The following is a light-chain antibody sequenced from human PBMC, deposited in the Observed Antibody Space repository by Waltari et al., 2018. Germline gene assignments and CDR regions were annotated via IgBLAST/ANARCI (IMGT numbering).Light chain of an antibody. Sequence: YSLTQPPSVSVAPGQTDRIHCAGSNLGRKTVHWYQQRPGQAPTLLVYDDFERPSRIPERFSGANSGNTATLTIRRVEAGDDADYYCQVWDSGSHHYVFGTATKVTVL. CDR1: NLGRKT. J-gene: IGLJ1*01. CDR2: DDF. V-gene: IGLV3-21*02. CDR3: QVWDSGSHHYV.